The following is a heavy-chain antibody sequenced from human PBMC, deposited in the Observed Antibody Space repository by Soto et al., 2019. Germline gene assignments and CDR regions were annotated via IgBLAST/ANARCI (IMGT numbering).Heavy chain of an antibody. CDR3: ASGTPVWFDP. CDR1: GYTFSDYA. Sequence: QVQLVQSGAEEKKPGASVKVSCKASGYTFSDYAIHWVRQAPGQRPEWMGWINAGNGNTKYSQKFQGRVTITRDTSASTAYMELSSLRSEDTAVYYCASGTPVWFDPWGQGPLVTVSS. J-gene: IGHJ5*02. V-gene: IGHV1-3*05. CDR2: INAGNGNT. D-gene: IGHD1-26*01.